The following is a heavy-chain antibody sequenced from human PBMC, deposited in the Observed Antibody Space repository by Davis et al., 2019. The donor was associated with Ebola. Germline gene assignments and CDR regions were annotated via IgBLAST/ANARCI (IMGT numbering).Heavy chain of an antibody. Sequence: PGGSLRLSCAASGFTFSSYAMHWVRQAPGKGLEWVSSISSSSSYIYYADSVKGRFTISRDNAKNSLYLQMNSLRAEDTAVYYCARDGPCSSTSCYFHTTYYYYYYMDVWGKGTTVTVSS. CDR3: ARDGPCSSTSCYFHTTYYYYYYMDV. J-gene: IGHJ6*03. D-gene: IGHD2-2*01. V-gene: IGHV3-21*01. CDR2: ISSSSSYI. CDR1: GFTFSSYA.